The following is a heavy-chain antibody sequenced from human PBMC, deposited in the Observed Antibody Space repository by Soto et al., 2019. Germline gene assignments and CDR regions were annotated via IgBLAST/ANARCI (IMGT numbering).Heavy chain of an antibody. J-gene: IGHJ4*02. CDR3: TTGPRPISPGTGAY. Sequence: PGGSLRLYCACTGFIFKLYSMHWVRQRPGTGIVWISRIYNEGTYSDYADSVRGRFTISRDNVIDTLYLKMNTLKAEASDLYYCTTGPRPISPGTGAYSGQGIQVTVSS. CDR2: IYNEGTYS. CDR1: GFIFKLYS. D-gene: IGHD2-8*02. V-gene: IGHV3-74*01.